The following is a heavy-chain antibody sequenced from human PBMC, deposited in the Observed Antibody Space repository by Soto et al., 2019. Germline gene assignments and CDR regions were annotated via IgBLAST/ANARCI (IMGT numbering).Heavy chain of an antibody. CDR1: GFTFSAYA. Sequence: GGSLRLACAASGFTFSAYAMSWVRQAPGKGLQWVSGVGGSDTDKHYADSVRGRFTVSRDNSKNTLYLQMNSLRVDDTAVYYCAKDATAVNGVWDPFDMWGQGTEVTVSS. CDR2: VGGSDTDK. CDR3: AKDATAVNGVWDPFDM. V-gene: IGHV3-23*01. D-gene: IGHD2-8*01. J-gene: IGHJ3*02.